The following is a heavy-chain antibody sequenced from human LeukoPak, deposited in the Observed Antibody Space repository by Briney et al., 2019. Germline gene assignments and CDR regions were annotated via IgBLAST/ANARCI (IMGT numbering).Heavy chain of an antibody. Sequence: GESLQISCAASGFTFSGYGMFWVRQAPGKGLEWISSISIGGSYIYYADSVKGRFTISRNNAKNSMYLQMNSLRADDTAVYYCTKSRSSWSDDTFDIWGQGTMVTVSS. CDR2: ISIGGSYI. CDR1: GFTFSGYG. D-gene: IGHD6-13*01. J-gene: IGHJ3*02. CDR3: TKSRSSWSDDTFDI. V-gene: IGHV3-21*01.